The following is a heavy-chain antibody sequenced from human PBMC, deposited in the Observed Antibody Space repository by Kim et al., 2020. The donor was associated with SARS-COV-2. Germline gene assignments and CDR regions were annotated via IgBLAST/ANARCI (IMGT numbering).Heavy chain of an antibody. CDR3: ARDITAGVNHYQGMDV. J-gene: IGHJ6*02. V-gene: IGHV1-18*01. CDR1: SYIFTRYG. CDR2: ISAHNGNT. D-gene: IGHD6-13*01. Sequence: ASVKVSCKASSYIFTRYGISWVRQAPGQGLEWRGWISAHNGNTAYVENFQGRVTMTTDTSTSTAYMELRSLRSDDTAVYYCARDITAGVNHYQGMDVWGQGTTVTVSS.